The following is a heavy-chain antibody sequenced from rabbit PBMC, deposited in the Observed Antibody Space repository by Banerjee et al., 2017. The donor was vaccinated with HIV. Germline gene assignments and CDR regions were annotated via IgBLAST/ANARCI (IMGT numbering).Heavy chain of an antibody. D-gene: IGHD7-1*01. J-gene: IGHJ4*01. CDR1: GFDFSSYY. CDR3: ARESYAGYAGYGYNL. Sequence: QLEESGGGLVQPGGSLTLSCKASGFDFSSYYMSWVRQAPGKGLEWIGIIYADKGSTDYASWVNGRFTSSSDNAQNTVDLQMNSLTAADTATYFCARESYAGYAGYGYNLWGPGTLVTVS. CDR2: IYADKGST. V-gene: IGHV1S7*01.